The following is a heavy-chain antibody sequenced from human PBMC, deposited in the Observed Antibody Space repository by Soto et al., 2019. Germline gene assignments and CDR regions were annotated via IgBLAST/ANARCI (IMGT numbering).Heavy chain of an antibody. D-gene: IGHD3-22*01. J-gene: IGHJ4*02. CDR2: INSDGSGT. CDR3: ARGGTSYYYDSSGHRAKLDY. CDR1: GFTFSSYW. V-gene: IGHV3-74*01. Sequence: PGGSLRLSCAASGFTFSSYWMHWVRQGPGKWLVWVSRINSDGSGTSYADSLKGRFTIARDNAKNTLYLQMDSLRVEDTAVDYCARGGTSYYYDSSGHRAKLDYWGQGALVTVSS.